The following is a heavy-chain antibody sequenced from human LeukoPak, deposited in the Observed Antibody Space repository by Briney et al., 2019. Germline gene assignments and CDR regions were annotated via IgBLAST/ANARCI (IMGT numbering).Heavy chain of an antibody. Sequence: GGSLRLSCAASGFTFSSYAMSWVRQAPGKGLEWVSAISGSGGSTYYADSVKGRFTISRDNSKNTLYLQMNSLRAEDTAVYYCAKDMRGNLWEEWPGNYFDYWGQGTLVTVSS. V-gene: IGHV3-23*01. CDR3: AKDMRGNLWEEWPGNYFDY. J-gene: IGHJ4*02. D-gene: IGHD3-3*01. CDR2: ISGSGGST. CDR1: GFTFSSYA.